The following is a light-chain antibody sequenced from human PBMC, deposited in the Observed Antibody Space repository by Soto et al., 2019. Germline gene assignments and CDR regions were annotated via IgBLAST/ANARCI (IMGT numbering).Light chain of an antibody. V-gene: IGKV1-33*01. CDR3: QQYDNLLVT. CDR1: QDISNY. CDR2: YAS. J-gene: IGKJ5*01. Sequence: IQMTQSPSSLSASVGDRVTITCQASQDISNYLNWYQQKPGKAPKLLIYYASNLETGVPSRFSGSGSGTDFTFTISSLQPEDIATYYCQQYDNLLVTFGQGTRLEIK.